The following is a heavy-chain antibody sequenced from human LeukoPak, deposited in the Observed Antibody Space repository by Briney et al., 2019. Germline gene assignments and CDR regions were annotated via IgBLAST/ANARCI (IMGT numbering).Heavy chain of an antibody. CDR2: ISDSGGST. Sequence: GSLRLSCAASGFTFSSYAMSWVRQAPGKGLEWVSFISDSGGSTYYADSVKGRFTVSRDNSKNTLYLQMNSLRAEDTAVFYCAKLPCSGGNCYSGGYYFDYWGQGALVTVSS. D-gene: IGHD2-15*01. J-gene: IGHJ4*02. CDR1: GFTFSSYA. V-gene: IGHV3-23*01. CDR3: AKLPCSGGNCYSGGYYFDY.